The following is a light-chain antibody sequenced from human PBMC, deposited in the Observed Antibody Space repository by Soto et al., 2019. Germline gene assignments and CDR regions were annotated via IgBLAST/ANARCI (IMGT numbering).Light chain of an antibody. V-gene: IGKV1-5*03. CDR3: QQAASFPIT. Sequence: DIQMTQSPSTLSASVGDRVTITCRASQSISSWLAWYQQKPGKAPKLLIYKTSNLESGVPSRFSGSGSGTDFTLTINGLQPEDFATYYCQQAASFPITFGQGTRLEI. CDR2: KTS. J-gene: IGKJ5*01. CDR1: QSISSW.